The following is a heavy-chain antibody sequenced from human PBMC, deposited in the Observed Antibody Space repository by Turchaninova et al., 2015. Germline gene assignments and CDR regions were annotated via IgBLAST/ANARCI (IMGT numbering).Heavy chain of an antibody. D-gene: IGHD6-13*01. J-gene: IGHJ4*01. V-gene: IGHV1-2*06. Sequence: QVQLVQSGAEVKKPGDSVKVSGKASEYTLIAYYINWVRQPPGQGIEWMGRRNPSGGGTDYGQKCKGRVTMTRDTASSTVYMELSRLRSDDTAVYYCTPGLVAAGSFDYWGQGTLVTVSS. CDR3: TPGLVAAGSFDY. CDR1: EYTLIAYY. CDR2: RNPSGGGT.